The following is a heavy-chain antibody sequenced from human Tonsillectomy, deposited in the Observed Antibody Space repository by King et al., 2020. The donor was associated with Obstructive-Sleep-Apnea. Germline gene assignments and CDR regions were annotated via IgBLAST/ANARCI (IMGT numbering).Heavy chain of an antibody. CDR1: GFTFNTYD. Sequence: VQLVESGGGLVQPGGSLRLSCAASGFTFNTYDMHWVRQATGNGLEWVASFGTVGDTYYSDSVKGRFTISSENGKNSLYLQMNSLRAGDTAVYYCARGISIRRPALGAVVADTLWYYDLWGRGTLVTVSS. J-gene: IGHJ2*01. CDR3: ARGISIRRPALGAVVADTLWYYDL. D-gene: IGHD2-15*01. V-gene: IGHV3-13*04. CDR2: FGTVGDT.